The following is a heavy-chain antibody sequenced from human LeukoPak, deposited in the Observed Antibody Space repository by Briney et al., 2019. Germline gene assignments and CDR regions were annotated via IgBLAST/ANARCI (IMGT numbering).Heavy chain of an antibody. CDR3: ARGSPHVDY. CDR2: IYYSGST. Sequence: PSETLSLTCSVSGGSISSSSYYWGWIRQPPGKGLEWIGSIYYSGSTYYNPSLKSRVTISVDTSKNQFSLKLSSVAAADTAVYYCARGSPHVDYWGQGTLVTVSS. J-gene: IGHJ4*02. V-gene: IGHV4-39*07. CDR1: GGSISSSSYY.